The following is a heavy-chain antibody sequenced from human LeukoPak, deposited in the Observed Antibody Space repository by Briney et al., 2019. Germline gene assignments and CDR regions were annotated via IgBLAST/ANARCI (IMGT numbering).Heavy chain of an antibody. Sequence: PGGSLRLSCAASGFTFSDYYMSWIRQAPGKGLEWVSYISSSGSTIYYADSVKGRFTISRDNAKNSLYLQMNSLRAENTVVYYWGGDRRGGWFDPWGKGTLVTVSS. CDR3: GGDRRGGWFDP. V-gene: IGHV3-11*01. CDR2: ISSSGSTI. J-gene: IGHJ5*02. CDR1: GFTFSDYY. D-gene: IGHD3-10*01.